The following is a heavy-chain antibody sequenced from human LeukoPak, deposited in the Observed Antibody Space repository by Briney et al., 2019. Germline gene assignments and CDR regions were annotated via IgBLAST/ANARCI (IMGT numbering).Heavy chain of an antibody. J-gene: IGHJ4*02. Sequence: GGSLRLSCAASGFTVSSNYMSWVRQAPGKGLEWVSVIYSGGSTYYADSVKGRFTISRDNSKNTLYLQVNSLRAEDTAVYYCARAPHIAATLGFDYWGQGTLVTVSS. CDR3: ARAPHIAATLGFDY. CDR2: IYSGGST. CDR1: GFTVSSNY. V-gene: IGHV3-66*01. D-gene: IGHD2-15*01.